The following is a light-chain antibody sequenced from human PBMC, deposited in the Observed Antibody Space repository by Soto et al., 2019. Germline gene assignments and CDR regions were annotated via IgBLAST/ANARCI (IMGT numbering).Light chain of an antibody. J-gene: IGKJ1*01. V-gene: IGKV3-20*01. CDR2: GAS. CDR3: QQYGSSPSP. CDR1: QSVSSSY. Sequence: EIVLTQSPGTLSLSPGERATLSCRASQSVSSSYLAWYQRKPGQAPRLLIYGASSRATGIPDRFSGSGSGTDFTLTISRLEPEDFAVYYCQQYGSSPSPFGQGTKVEIK.